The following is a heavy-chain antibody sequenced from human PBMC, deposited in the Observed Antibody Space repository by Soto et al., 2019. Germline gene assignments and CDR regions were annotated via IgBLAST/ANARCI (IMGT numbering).Heavy chain of an antibody. D-gene: IGHD1-26*01. CDR1: GGTFSSYA. Sequence: SVKVSCKASGGTFSSYAISWVRQAPGQGLEWMGGIIPIFGTANYAQKFQGRVTITADESTSTAYMELSSLRSEDTAVYYCARVRGVGATHNYYYYGMDVWGQGTTVTVSS. CDR3: ARVRGVGATHNYYYYGMDV. J-gene: IGHJ6*02. CDR2: IIPIFGTA. V-gene: IGHV1-69*13.